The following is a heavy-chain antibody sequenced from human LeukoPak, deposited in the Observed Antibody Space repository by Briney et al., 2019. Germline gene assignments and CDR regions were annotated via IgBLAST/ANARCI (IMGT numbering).Heavy chain of an antibody. J-gene: IGHJ4*02. V-gene: IGHV4-34*01. CDR3: ARGAGFLGVVI. CDR1: GGSFSGYY. CDR2: INHSGST. D-gene: IGHD3-3*01. Sequence: SETLSLTCAVYGGSFSGYYWSWIRQPPGKGLEWTGEINHSGSTNYNPSLKSRVTISVDTSKNQFSLKLSSVTAADTAVYYCARGAGFLGVVIWGQGTLVTVSS.